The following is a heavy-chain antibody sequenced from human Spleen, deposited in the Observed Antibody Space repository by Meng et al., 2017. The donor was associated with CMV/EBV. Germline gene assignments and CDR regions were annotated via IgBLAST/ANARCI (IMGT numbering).Heavy chain of an antibody. J-gene: IGHJ4*02. D-gene: IGHD4-17*01. CDR3: ARSGDYGDPFDF. CDR2: IIHSGRN. CDR1: GGSISSSSW. V-gene: IGHV4-4*02. Sequence: AVCGGSISSSSWWSRIRQPAGKGLEWIEDIIHSGRNSYNPSLNRRTTISVDKSKNQFSLKLNSVTDADTAVYYCARSGDYGDPFDFWGQGILVTVSS.